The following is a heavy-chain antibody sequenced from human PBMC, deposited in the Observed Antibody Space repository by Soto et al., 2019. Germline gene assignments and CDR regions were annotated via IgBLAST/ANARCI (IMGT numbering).Heavy chain of an antibody. CDR3: ARGDGDYHDGNGYLGRH. V-gene: IGHV3-74*03. J-gene: IGHJ4*02. CDR2: IRSDGSNA. CDR1: GFTFSSYW. D-gene: IGHD3-22*01. Sequence: EVQLVESGGGLFQPGGSLRLSCAASGFTFSSYWMHWVRQAPGKGLVWVSRIRSDGSNAEYADSVKGRFTISRDNAENTLYLQMNSLRVKDTAVYYCARGDGDYHDGNGYLGRHWGQGTLVTVSS.